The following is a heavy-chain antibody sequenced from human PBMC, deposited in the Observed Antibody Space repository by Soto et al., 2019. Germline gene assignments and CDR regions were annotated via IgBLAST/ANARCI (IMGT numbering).Heavy chain of an antibody. D-gene: IGHD2-15*01. CDR1: GFSFSSYG. V-gene: IGHV3-23*01. J-gene: IGHJ4*02. CDR3: DGCFYWRDY. Sequence: EVQLLESGGGLVQPGGSLRLSCAASGFSFSSYGMSWVRQAPGKGLEWVSTISDSGGSTYYADSVKGRFTISRDNSKNTLYLPMNSQRAEDTAVFSCDGCFYWRDYWGRGTLVTVSS. CDR2: ISDSGGST.